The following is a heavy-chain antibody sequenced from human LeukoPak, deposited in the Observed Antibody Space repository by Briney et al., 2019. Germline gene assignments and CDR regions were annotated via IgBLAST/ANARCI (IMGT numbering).Heavy chain of an antibody. Sequence: GASVNVSCKASGYILTSYYMHWVRQPPGQGLEWMGIINPSGDNTNYAQKFKGRVTMTRDTSTSTVYLELSSLRSEDTAVYYCVSSIAAAPFDSWGQGTLVTVSS. CDR3: VSSIAAAPFDS. CDR1: GYILTSYY. D-gene: IGHD6-13*01. V-gene: IGHV1-46*01. J-gene: IGHJ4*02. CDR2: INPSGDNT.